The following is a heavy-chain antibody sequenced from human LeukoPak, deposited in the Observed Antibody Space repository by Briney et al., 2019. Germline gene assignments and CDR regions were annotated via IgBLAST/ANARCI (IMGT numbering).Heavy chain of an antibody. Sequence: SETLSLTCRVSGASISSYYWSWIRQPAGKGLEWIGRIYPSGSTNYNPSLKSRVTMSVDTSKNQFSLKLSSVTAADTAVYYCARIREYYYDSSGYYHSYAFDIWGQGTMVTVSS. J-gene: IGHJ3*02. CDR3: ARIREYYYDSSGYYHSYAFDI. CDR2: IYPSGST. CDR1: GASISSYY. D-gene: IGHD3-22*01. V-gene: IGHV4-4*07.